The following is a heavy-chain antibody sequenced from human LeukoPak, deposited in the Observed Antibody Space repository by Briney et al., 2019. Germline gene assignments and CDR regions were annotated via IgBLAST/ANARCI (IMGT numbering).Heavy chain of an antibody. CDR1: GFTFSSYA. D-gene: IGHD6-19*01. CDR2: ISYDGSNK. CDR3: ARGEQWLYYFDY. J-gene: IGHJ4*02. Sequence: PGGSLRLSCAASGFTFSSYAMHWVRQAPGKGLEWVAVISYDGSNKYYADSVKGRFTISRDNSKNTLYLQMNSLRAEDTAVYYCARGEQWLYYFDYWGQGTLVTVSS. V-gene: IGHV3-30-3*01.